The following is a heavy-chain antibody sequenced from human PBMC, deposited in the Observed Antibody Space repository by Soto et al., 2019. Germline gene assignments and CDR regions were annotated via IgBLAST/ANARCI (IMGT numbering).Heavy chain of an antibody. Sequence: SETLSLTCTVSGGSISSGGYYWSWIRQHPGKGLEWIGYTYYSGSTYYNPSLKSRVTISVDTSKNQFSLKLSSVTAADTAVYYCARDSSSWYEYYYMDVWGKGTTVTVSS. J-gene: IGHJ6*03. CDR3: ARDSSSWYEYYYMDV. CDR2: TYYSGST. CDR1: GGSISSGGYY. V-gene: IGHV4-31*03. D-gene: IGHD6-13*01.